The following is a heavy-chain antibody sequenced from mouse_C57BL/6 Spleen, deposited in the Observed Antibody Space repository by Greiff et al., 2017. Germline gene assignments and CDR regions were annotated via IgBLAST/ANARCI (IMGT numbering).Heavy chain of an antibody. Sequence: VQLQQPGAELVRPGSSVKLSCKASGYTFTSYWVHWVKQRPLQGLEWIGNIDPSDSETHYNQQFKDKATLTADKSSSTAYMQLSSLTSEVSAVYYCARSLSSFAYWGQGTLVTVSA. D-gene: IGHD3-2*02. CDR2: IDPSDSET. V-gene: IGHV1-52*01. CDR1: GYTFTSYW. CDR3: ARSLSSFAY. J-gene: IGHJ3*01.